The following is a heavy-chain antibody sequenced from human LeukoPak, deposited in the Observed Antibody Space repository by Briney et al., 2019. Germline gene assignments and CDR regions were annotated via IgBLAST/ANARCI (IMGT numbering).Heavy chain of an antibody. V-gene: IGHV4-31*03. D-gene: IGHD6-13*01. CDR2: IYYSGST. CDR3: ARENSNSWYLDY. Sequence: SETLSLTCTVSGGSISSGGYYWSWIRQHPGKGLEWIGYIYYSGSTYYNPSLKSRVTISVDTSKNQFSLKLSSVTAADTAVYYCARENSNSWYLDYWGQGTLVTVSS. J-gene: IGHJ4*02. CDR1: GGSISSGGYY.